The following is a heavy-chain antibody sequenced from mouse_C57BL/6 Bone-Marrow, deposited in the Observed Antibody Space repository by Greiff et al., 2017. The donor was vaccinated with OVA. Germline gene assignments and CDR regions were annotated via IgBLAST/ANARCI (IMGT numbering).Heavy chain of an antibody. D-gene: IGHD3-3*01. V-gene: IGHV1-81*01. CDR1: GYTFTSYG. J-gene: IGHJ3*01. CDR3: TRGGDVNWFAY. Sequence: VQLQQSGAELARPGASVKLSCKASGYTFTSYGISWVKQRTGQGLEWIGEIYPRSGNTSSNEKFKGKATLTADKSSSTAYMELRRLTSEDSAVYFSTRGGDVNWFAYWGQGTLVTVSA. CDR2: IYPRSGNT.